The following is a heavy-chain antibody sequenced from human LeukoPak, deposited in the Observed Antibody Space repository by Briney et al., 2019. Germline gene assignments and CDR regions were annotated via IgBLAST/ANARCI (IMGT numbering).Heavy chain of an antibody. J-gene: IGHJ6*03. CDR3: AKEDDYFMDV. V-gene: IGHV4-59*08. Sequence: SETLSLTCTVSGGSISDYYWSWIRQPPGKGLEWIGYIYYNGNTNYKPSLKSRVTISVNTSKNQLSLKLSSVTAADTAVYFCAKEDDYFMDVWGKGTTVTVSS. CDR1: GGSISDYY. CDR2: IYYNGNT.